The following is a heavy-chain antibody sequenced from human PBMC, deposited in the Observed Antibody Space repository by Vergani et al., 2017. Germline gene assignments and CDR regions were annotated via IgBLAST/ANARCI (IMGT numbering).Heavy chain of an antibody. CDR2: MYTMGIT. V-gene: IGHV4-61*02. Sequence: QVQLQESGPGLVKPSQTLSLTCTVSGGSISSGSYYWSWIRQPAGKGLEWIGRMYTMGITNYNPSLKSRVIMSVDTSKNQFSLKLTSVTAADTAVSYWAREKIDFGRTVRYNWFDPWGQGTLVTVSS. CDR1: GGSISSGSYY. D-gene: IGHD3-3*01. CDR3: AREKIDFGRTVRYNWFDP. J-gene: IGHJ5*02.